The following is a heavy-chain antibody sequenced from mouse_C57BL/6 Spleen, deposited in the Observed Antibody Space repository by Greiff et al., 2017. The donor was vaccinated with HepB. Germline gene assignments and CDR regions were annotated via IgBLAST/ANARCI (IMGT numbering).Heavy chain of an antibody. CDR2: INPNNGGT. V-gene: IGHV1-22*01. Sequence: EVQGVESGPELVKPGASVKMSCKASGYTFTDYNMHWVKQSHGKSLEWIGYINPNNGGTSYNQKFKGKATLTVNKSSSTAYMELRSLTSEDSAVYYCARGGGRGMAFAYWGQGTLVTVSA. J-gene: IGHJ3*01. CDR3: ARGGGRGMAFAY. CDR1: GYTFTDYN. D-gene: IGHD3-3*01.